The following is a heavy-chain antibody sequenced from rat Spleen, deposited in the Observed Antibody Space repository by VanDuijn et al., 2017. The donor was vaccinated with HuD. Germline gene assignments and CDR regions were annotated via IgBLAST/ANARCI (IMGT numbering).Heavy chain of an antibody. CDR2: INSAGST. CDR3: AILGTTGASVMDA. V-gene: IGHV3-3*01. CDR1: GYSITSSYR. J-gene: IGHJ4*01. D-gene: IGHD1-5*01. Sequence: EVQLQESGPGLVKPSQSLSLTCSVTGYSITSSYRWNWIRKFPGNKLEWMGYINSAGSTNYNPSLKSRISITRDTSKNQFFLQVNSVTTEDTATYYCAILGTTGASVMDAWGQGASVTVSS.